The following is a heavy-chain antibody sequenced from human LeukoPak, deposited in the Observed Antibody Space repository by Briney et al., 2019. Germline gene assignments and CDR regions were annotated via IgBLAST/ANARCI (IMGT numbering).Heavy chain of an antibody. V-gene: IGHV3-53*01. CDR2: IYSGGYT. CDR3: AKEGDYPILTCDS. J-gene: IGHJ5*01. D-gene: IGHD4-17*01. CDR1: GFTVSNNY. Sequence: PGGSLRLSCAASGFTVSNNYMTGVRQAPGKGLDWVSVIYSGGYTYYADSVKGRFTISRDNVKNSLYLQMNSLRAEDTAVYYCAKEGDYPILTCDSCGQGALVTVSS.